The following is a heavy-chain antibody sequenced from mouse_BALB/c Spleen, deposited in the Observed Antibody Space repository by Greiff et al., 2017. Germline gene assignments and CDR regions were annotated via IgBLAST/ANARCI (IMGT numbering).Heavy chain of an antibody. CDR2: ISSGGSYT. D-gene: IGHD2-4*01. CDR1: GFTFSSYA. CDR3: ARGDYDGLGDY. V-gene: IGHV5-9-4*01. J-gene: IGHJ4*01. Sequence: EVKLVESGGGLVKPGGSLKLSCAASGFTFSSYAMSWVRQSPEKRLEWVAEISSGGSYTYYPDTVTGRFTISRDNAKNTLYLEMSSLRSEDTAMYYCARGDYDGLGDYWGQGTSVTVSS.